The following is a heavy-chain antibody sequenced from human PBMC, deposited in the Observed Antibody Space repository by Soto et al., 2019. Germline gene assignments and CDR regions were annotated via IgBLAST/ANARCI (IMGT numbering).Heavy chain of an antibody. V-gene: IGHV1-8*01. CDR3: ARGRMATIPFDY. D-gene: IGHD5-12*01. CDR1: GYTFTSYD. J-gene: IGHJ4*02. CDR2: MNPNSGNT. Sequence: ASVKVSCKASGYTFTSYDINWVRQATGQGLEWMGWMNPNSGNTGYAQKFQGRVTMTRNTSISTAYMELSSLRSEDTAVYYCARGRMATIPFDYWGQGTLVTRLL.